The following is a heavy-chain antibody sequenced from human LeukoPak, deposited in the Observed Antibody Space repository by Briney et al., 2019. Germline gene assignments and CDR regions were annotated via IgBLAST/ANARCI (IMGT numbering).Heavy chain of an antibody. D-gene: IGHD2-21*02. CDR2: INPSGGST. CDR1: GYTFTSYY. J-gene: IGHJ4*02. Sequence: ASVKVSCKASGYTFTSYYMHWVRQAPGQGLEWMGIINPSGGSTSYAQKFQGRVTITADESTSTAYMELTSLRSEDTAVYYCARSSYCGGDCPSGTFDYWGQGTLVTVSS. CDR3: ARSSYCGGDCPSGTFDY. V-gene: IGHV1-46*01.